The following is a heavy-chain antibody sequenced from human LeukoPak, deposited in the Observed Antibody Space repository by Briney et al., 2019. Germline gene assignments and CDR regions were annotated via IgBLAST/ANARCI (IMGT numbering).Heavy chain of an antibody. CDR2: ISSSSSYI. CDR3: AVYCSSTSCHPDY. V-gene: IGHV3-21*01. J-gene: IGHJ4*02. CDR1: GFTFSSYS. Sequence: GGSLRLSCAASGFTFSSYSMNWVRQAPGKGLEWVSSISSSSSYIYYADSVKGRFTISRDNAKNSLYLQMNSLRAEDTAGYYCAVYCSSTSCHPDYWGQGTLVTVSS. D-gene: IGHD2-2*01.